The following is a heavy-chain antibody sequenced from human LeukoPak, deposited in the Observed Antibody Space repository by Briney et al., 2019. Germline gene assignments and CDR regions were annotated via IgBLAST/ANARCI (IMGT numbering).Heavy chain of an antibody. D-gene: IGHD4-23*01. CDR2: ISYDGSNK. Sequence: GGSLRLPCAASGFTFSSYAMHWVRQAPGKGLEWVAIISYDGSNKYYADSVKGRLTISRDNSKNTLYLQMNSLRVEDTAVYYCARDSSFSPVGGKPDYWGQGTLVTVSS. J-gene: IGHJ4*02. CDR1: GFTFSSYA. CDR3: ARDSSFSPVGGKPDY. V-gene: IGHV3-30*04.